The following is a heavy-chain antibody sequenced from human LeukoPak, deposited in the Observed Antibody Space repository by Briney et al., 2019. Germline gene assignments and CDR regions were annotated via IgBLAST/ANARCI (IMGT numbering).Heavy chain of an antibody. Sequence: SETVSLTCTVSGGSITSYYRSWIRQPPGKGLEWIAYMYDSENTNYNPSLKSRVTTPIDTSRNQFSLRLNSVTAADTAVYYCARLRITMVGGLLGGTWYFDLWGRGTLVTVSS. CDR3: ARLRITMVGGLLGGTWYFDL. CDR2: MYDSENT. V-gene: IGHV4-59*01. CDR1: GGSITSYY. J-gene: IGHJ2*01. D-gene: IGHD3-10*01.